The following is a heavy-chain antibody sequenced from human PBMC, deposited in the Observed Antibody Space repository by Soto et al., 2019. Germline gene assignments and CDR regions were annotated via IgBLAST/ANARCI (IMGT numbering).Heavy chain of an antibody. J-gene: IGHJ3*02. Sequence: PSETLSLTCAVSGGSISSSNWWSWVRQPPGKGLEWIGEIYHSGSTNYNPSLKSRVTISVDKSKNQFSLKLSSVTAADTAVYYCARDGYSSGWFPGAGAFDIWGQGTMVTVSS. V-gene: IGHV4-4*02. CDR2: IYHSGST. CDR1: GGSISSSNW. D-gene: IGHD6-19*01. CDR3: ARDGYSSGWFPGAGAFDI.